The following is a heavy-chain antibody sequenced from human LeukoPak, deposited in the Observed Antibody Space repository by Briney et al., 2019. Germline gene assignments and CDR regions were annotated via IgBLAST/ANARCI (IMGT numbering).Heavy chain of an antibody. CDR1: GGSITSGNW. V-gene: IGHV4-4*02. CDR2: IYHSGST. Sequence: PSGTLSLTCAVSGGSITSGNWWSWVRQPPGKGLEWIGEIYHSGSTNYNPSLKSRVTISVDKSKNQFSLILNSVTVADTAVYYCARGVPAAGSIRFDPWGQGTLVTVSS. J-gene: IGHJ5*02. CDR3: ARGVPAAGSIRFDP. D-gene: IGHD6-13*01.